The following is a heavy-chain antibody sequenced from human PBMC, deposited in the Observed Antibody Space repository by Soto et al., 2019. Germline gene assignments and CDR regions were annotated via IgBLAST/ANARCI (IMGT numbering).Heavy chain of an antibody. Sequence: QLQLQESGSGLVKPSQTLSLTCAVSGVSISSGDYFWSWIRQPPGKGLEWIGYITRTGSTYSNPSLKSRVPVSVDRSKNQFSLELTSVTAADTAVYYCARAISGVVVAAAVPKWFDPWGQGTLVTVSS. J-gene: IGHJ5*02. CDR3: ARAISGVVVAAAVPKWFDP. CDR2: ITRTGST. CDR1: GVSISSGDYF. D-gene: IGHD2-15*01. V-gene: IGHV4-30-2*01.